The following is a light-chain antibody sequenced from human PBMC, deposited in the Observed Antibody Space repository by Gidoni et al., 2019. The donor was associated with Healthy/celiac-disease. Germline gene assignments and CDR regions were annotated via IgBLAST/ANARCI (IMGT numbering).Light chain of an antibody. J-gene: IGKJ1*01. CDR3: QHHRT. CDR2: KAS. CDR1: QSISSW. Sequence: IQMTQSPSTLSASVGDRVTITCRASQSISSWLAWYQQKPGKAPKLLIYKASSLESGVTSRFSGSGSGTEFTLTISSLQPDDFANYYCQHHRTFGQGTKVEIK. V-gene: IGKV1-5*03.